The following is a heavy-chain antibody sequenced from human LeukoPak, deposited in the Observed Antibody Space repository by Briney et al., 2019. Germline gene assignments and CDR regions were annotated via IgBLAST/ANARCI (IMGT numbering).Heavy chain of an antibody. J-gene: IGHJ5*02. Sequence: PSETLSLTCTVSGGSMSSTGYYWGWIRQPPGKGLEWIGRIYTSGSTNYNPSLKSRVTISVDTSKNQFSLKLSSVTAADTAVYYCARGDGDGPWGQGTLVTVSS. V-gene: IGHV4-61*02. CDR1: GGSMSSTGYY. D-gene: IGHD7-27*01. CDR3: ARGDGDGP. CDR2: IYTSGST.